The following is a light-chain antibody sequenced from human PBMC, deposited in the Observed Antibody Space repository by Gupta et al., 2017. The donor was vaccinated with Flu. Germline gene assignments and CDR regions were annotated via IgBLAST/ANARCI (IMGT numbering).Light chain of an antibody. Sequence: ENVLTQSPGTLSLSPGERATLSCRASQSVSSSYLARFQQKPGQAPRLLIYDASSRAAGIPDRFSGSGSGTDFTLTISRLEPEDFAVYYCLQDGSSPRTFGQGTKVEIK. CDR1: QSVSSSY. CDR2: DAS. J-gene: IGKJ1*01. V-gene: IGKV3-20*01. CDR3: LQDGSSPRT.